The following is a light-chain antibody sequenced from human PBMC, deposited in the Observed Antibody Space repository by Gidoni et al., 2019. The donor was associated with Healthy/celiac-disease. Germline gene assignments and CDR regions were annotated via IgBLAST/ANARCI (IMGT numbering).Light chain of an antibody. J-gene: IGKJ1*01. Sequence: EIEMTQSPATLSVSPGVRATLSSRASQSVSSNWSRYKQEPRQAPTLLIYGASTRAPGVPASFIGSGSGTAFTLTISSLQSEDFAVSYCQQYNNWPPWTFGQXTKVEIK. CDR3: QQYNNWPPWT. CDR2: GAS. V-gene: IGKV3-15*01. CDR1: QSVSSN.